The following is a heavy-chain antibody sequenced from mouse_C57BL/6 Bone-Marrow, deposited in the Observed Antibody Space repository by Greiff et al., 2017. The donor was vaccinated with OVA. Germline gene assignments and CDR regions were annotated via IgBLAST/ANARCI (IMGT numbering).Heavy chain of an antibody. CDR1: GYTFTDYY. CDR3: ARGYYSNYVGAMDY. J-gene: IGHJ4*01. V-gene: IGHV1-19*01. CDR2: INPYNGGT. Sequence: VQLQQSGPVLVKPGASVKMSCKASGYTFTDYYMNWVKQSHGKSLEWIGVINPYNGGTSYNQKFKGKATLTVDKSSSTAYMELNSLTSEDSAVYYCARGYYSNYVGAMDYWGQGTSVTVSS. D-gene: IGHD2-5*01.